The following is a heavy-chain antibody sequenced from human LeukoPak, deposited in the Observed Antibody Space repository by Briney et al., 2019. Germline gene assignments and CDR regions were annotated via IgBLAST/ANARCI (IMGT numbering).Heavy chain of an antibody. CDR1: GGSISSYY. D-gene: IGHD1-26*01. CDR3: ARHTREPPYYYYSGMDV. CDR2: IYYSGST. J-gene: IGHJ6*02. V-gene: IGHV4-59*08. Sequence: PSETLSLTCTVSGGSISSYYWSWIRQPPGKGLEWIGYIYYSGSTNYNPSLKSRATISVDTSKNQFSLKLSSVTAADSAVYYCARHTREPPYYYYSGMDVWGQGTTVTVSS.